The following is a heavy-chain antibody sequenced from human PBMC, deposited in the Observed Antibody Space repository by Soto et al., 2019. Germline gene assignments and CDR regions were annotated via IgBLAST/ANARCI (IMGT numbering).Heavy chain of an antibody. D-gene: IGHD1-26*01. CDR3: ARELSLSAYVKWYYGMDV. J-gene: IGHJ6*02. CDR2: INPNTGGT. Sequence: QVQLVQSGAEVKKPGASVKVSCKASGYTFTGYYIYWVRQAPGEGLEWMAWINPNTGGTNYAQRFQGRVTLTRDTSISTAYMELSGPRSDDTAVYYCARELSLSAYVKWYYGMDVWGQGTTVTVSS. V-gene: IGHV1-2*02. CDR1: GYTFTGYY.